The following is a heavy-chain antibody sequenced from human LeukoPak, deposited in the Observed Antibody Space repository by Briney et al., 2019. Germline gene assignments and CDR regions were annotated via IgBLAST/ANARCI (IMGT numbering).Heavy chain of an antibody. D-gene: IGHD6-13*01. V-gene: IGHV3-30*18. CDR2: ISYDGSDK. Sequence: PGGSLRLSCEASGFTFSTYAMHWVRQAPGKGLEWEALISYDGSDKNYADSVKGRFTISRDNSKSTLYLQMDSLRGDDAAVYYCAKAVGSISWSFDYWGQGTLVTVSS. CDR1: GFTFSTYA. CDR3: AKAVGSISWSFDY. J-gene: IGHJ4*02.